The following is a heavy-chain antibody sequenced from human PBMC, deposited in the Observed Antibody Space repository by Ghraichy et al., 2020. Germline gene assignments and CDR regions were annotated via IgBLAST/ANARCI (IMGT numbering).Heavy chain of an antibody. V-gene: IGHV4-4*07. D-gene: IGHD4-11*01. CDR1: LGSISSYY. CDR3: ARSNFGYPYYYYYYGMDV. J-gene: IGHJ6*02. CDR2: IYTSGST. Sequence: SQTLSLTCTVSLGSISSYYWSWIRQPAGKGLEWIGRIYTSGSTNYNPSLKSRVTMSVDTSKNQFSLKLSSVTAADTAVYYCARSNFGYPYYYYYYGMDVWGQGTTVTVSS.